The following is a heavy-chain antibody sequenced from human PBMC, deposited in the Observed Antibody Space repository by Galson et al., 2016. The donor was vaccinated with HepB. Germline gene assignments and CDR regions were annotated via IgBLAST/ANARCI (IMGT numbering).Heavy chain of an antibody. J-gene: IGHJ4*02. CDR3: ARTIVAVPGANDYFDY. CDR1: GFTFSNYD. CDR2: ISGSGAST. V-gene: IGHV3-23*01. D-gene: IGHD2-2*01. Sequence: SLRLSCAASGFTFSNYDMSWVRQAPGRGLEWVSGISGSGASTTYADSVKGRFTISRDNSKNALHLQMSSLRAEDTAVYYCARTIVAVPGANDYFDYWGQGTLVTVSS.